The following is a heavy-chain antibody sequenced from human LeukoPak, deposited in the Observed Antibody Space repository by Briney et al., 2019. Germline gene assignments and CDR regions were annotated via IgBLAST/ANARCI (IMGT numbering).Heavy chain of an antibody. Sequence: PSETLSLTCTVSGGSISSYYWSWIRQPPGKGLEWIGYIHFSGSTSYNPSLKSRVTISVDTSKNHFSLKLSSVTAADTAVYYCARVPPYYYDSSGYFVAAFHIWGLGTMVTVSS. J-gene: IGHJ3*02. CDR1: GGSISSYY. CDR2: IHFSGST. CDR3: ARVPPYYYDSSGYFVAAFHI. D-gene: IGHD3-22*01. V-gene: IGHV4-59*01.